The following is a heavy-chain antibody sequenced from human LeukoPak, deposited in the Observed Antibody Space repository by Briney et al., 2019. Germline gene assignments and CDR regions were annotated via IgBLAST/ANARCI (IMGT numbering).Heavy chain of an antibody. CDR1: GGSISSSSYY. D-gene: IGHD3-9*01. V-gene: IGHV4-39*07. J-gene: IGHJ3*02. CDR3: ARFPYYDILTGFQDAFDI. CDR2: IYYSGST. Sequence: SETLSLTCTVSGGSISSSSYYWGWIRQPPGKGLEWIGSIYYSGSTYYNPSLKSRVTISVDTSKNQFSLKLSSVTAADTAVYYCARFPYYDILTGFQDAFDIWGQGTMVTVSS.